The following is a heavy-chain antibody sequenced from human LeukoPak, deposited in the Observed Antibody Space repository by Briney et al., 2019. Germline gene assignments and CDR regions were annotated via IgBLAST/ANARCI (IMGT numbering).Heavy chain of an antibody. D-gene: IGHD3-10*01. CDR3: AKPYYYGSRSYMDY. CDR2: ISYDGSNT. Sequence: PGGSLRLSCAASGFTFSSYGMHWVRQAPGKGLEGVEVISYDGSNTYYADSVKGRFTISRDNSKNMLYLQMNSLRAEDTAVYYCAKPYYYGSRSYMDYWGQGTLVTVSS. CDR1: GFTFSSYG. V-gene: IGHV3-30*18. J-gene: IGHJ4*02.